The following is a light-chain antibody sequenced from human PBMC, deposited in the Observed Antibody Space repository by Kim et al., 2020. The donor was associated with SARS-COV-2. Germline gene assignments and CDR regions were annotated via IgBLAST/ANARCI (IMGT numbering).Light chain of an antibody. V-gene: IGLV2-14*03. CDR1: GSDISDYNY. J-gene: IGLJ1*01. CDR3: TSYMVSSSTRV. Sequence: SITISCTGGGSDISDYNYVSWYQQHPGKAPKLMIFDVSHRPSGVSNRFSGSKSGNTASLTISGLQSEDEADYYCTSYMVSSSTRVFGTGTKVTVL. CDR2: DVS.